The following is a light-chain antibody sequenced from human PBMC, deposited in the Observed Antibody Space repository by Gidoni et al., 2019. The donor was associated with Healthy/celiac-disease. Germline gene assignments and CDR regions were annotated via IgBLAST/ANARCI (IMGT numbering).Light chain of an antibody. CDR3: QQSYSTVT. CDR2: AAS. CDR1: QSISSY. V-gene: IGKV1-39*01. Sequence: DIQMTQSPSSLSASVGDRVTITCRASQSISSYLNWYQQKPGKAPKLLIDAASSLQSGVPSRFSGSGSGTDFTLTISSLQPEDFATYYCQQSYSTVTFXQXTKVEIK. J-gene: IGKJ1*01.